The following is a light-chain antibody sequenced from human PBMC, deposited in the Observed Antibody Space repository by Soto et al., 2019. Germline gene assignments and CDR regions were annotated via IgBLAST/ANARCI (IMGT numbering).Light chain of an antibody. Sequence: IHITHSPSSVSASVGDRVTITCRVSQGISGWLAWYQQKPGQPPKVLIYWASTRESGVPDRFSGSGSGTDFTLTISSLQAEDVAVYYCQQYYSTPTFGQGTKV. J-gene: IGKJ1*01. V-gene: IGKV4-1*01. CDR2: WAS. CDR3: QQYYSTPT. CDR1: QGISGW.